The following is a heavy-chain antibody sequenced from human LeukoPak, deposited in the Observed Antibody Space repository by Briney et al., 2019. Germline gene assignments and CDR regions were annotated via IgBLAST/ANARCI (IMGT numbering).Heavy chain of an antibody. CDR1: VFTLSSYV. CDR3: AKDGLSSGYDWAVLFRY. J-gene: IGHJ4*02. Sequence: PGGSLRLSCVASVFTLSSYVMSWVRPAPGKGREWVSAISGSGGSTYYADSVKGRFTISRDKSKNTLYLQMNSLRAEDTAVYYCAKDGLSSGYDWAVLFRYWGQGTLVTVSP. V-gene: IGHV3-23*01. CDR2: ISGSGGST. D-gene: IGHD3-22*01.